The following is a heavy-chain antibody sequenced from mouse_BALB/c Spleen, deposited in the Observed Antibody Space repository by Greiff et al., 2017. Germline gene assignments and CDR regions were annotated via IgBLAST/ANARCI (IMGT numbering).Heavy chain of an antibody. CDR1: GFTFSSYG. Sequence: EVMLVESGGDLVKPGGSLKLSCAASGFTFSSYGMSWVRQTPDKRLEWVATISSGGSYTYYPDSVKGRFTISRDNAKNTLYLQMSSLKSEDTAMYYCARRRGYYGSSPPWFAYWGQGTLVTVSA. J-gene: IGHJ3*01. CDR3: ARRRGYYGSSPPWFAY. D-gene: IGHD1-1*01. CDR2: ISSGGSYT. V-gene: IGHV5-6*02.